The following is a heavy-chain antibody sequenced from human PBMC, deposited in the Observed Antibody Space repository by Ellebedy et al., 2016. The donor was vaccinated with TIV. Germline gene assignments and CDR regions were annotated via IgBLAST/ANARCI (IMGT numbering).Heavy chain of an antibody. V-gene: IGHV1-69*13. J-gene: IGHJ4*02. CDR3: ARNPRLDGSGSTKYYFDY. Sequence: AASVKVSCKASGYTFTSYGISWVRQAPGQGLEWMGGIIPLFGTTTYAQKFQGRVTISADESTSTGYMELNSLRSEDTAVYDCARNPRLDGSGSTKYYFDYWGQGTLVTVSS. D-gene: IGHD3-10*01. CDR1: GYTFTSYG. CDR2: IIPLFGTT.